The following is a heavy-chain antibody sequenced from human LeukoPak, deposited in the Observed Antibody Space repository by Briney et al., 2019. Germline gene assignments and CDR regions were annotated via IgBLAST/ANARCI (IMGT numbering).Heavy chain of an antibody. D-gene: IGHD1-26*01. V-gene: IGHV3-23*01. Sequence: GASVKVSCKASGYTFTSYGISWVRQAPGKGLEWVSAISGSGGSIYYADFVKGRFTISRDNSKNKVYLQINSLRVEDTAVYYCGKDFQWEPRKRGLNEYWGQGTLVTVSS. CDR3: GKDFQWEPRKRGLNEY. CDR2: ISGSGGSI. J-gene: IGHJ4*02. CDR1: GYTFTSYG.